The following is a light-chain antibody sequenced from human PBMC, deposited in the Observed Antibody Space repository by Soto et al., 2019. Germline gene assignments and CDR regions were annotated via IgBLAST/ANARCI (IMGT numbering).Light chain of an antibody. J-gene: IGKJ1*01. CDR3: QHYNSYSEA. Sequence: DIQMTQSPSTLSVSVGDRVTITCRASQTISNWLAWYQQKPGKAPKLLIYKASTLKSGVPSRFSGSGSGTEFTLTISSLQPDDFATYYCQHYNSYSEAFGQGSKVDIK. CDR1: QTISNW. CDR2: KAS. V-gene: IGKV1-5*03.